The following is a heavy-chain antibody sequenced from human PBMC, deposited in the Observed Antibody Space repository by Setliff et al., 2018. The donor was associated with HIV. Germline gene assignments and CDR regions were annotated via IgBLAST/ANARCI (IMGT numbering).Heavy chain of an antibody. Sequence: SETLSLTCTVSGGSISSGYYYWSWIRQHPGKGLEWIGYIYYSGNPFYNPSLRSRVTISLDTSKNQFSLKLSSVTAADTAVYYCARGFDYAQRPPLYYFDFWGQGTLVTVSS. J-gene: IGHJ4*02. D-gene: IGHD2-2*01. CDR3: ARGFDYAQRPPLYYFDF. CDR2: IYYSGNP. V-gene: IGHV4-31*03. CDR1: GGSISSGYYY.